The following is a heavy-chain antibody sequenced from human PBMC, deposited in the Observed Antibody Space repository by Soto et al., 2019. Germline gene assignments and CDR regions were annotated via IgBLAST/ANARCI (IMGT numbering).Heavy chain of an antibody. V-gene: IGHV3-30*18. J-gene: IGHJ6*02. CDR2: ISYDGSNK. CDR1: GFTFSSYG. Sequence: QVQLVESGGGVVQPGRSLRLSCAASGFTFSSYGMHWVRQAPGKGLEWVAIISYDGSNKYYADSVKGRFTISRDNSKNTLYLQKNSLRAEDTAVYYCAKDRVLGSSSWLYYYYYDMDVWGQGTTVTVSS. CDR3: AKDRVLGSSSWLYYYYYDMDV. D-gene: IGHD6-13*01.